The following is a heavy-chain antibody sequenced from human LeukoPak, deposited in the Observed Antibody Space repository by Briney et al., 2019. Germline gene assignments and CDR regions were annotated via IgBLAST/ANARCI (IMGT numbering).Heavy chain of an antibody. CDR1: GGSISSNP. J-gene: IGHJ4*02. Sequence: SETLSLTCTVSGGSISSNPLSWIRQPAGKGLEWIGHIYTSGSPNYNPSLRSRVTMSVDTSKNQISLKLSSVTAADSAVYYCARGSEQWLTYFDYWGQGTLVTVSS. CDR2: IYTSGSP. D-gene: IGHD6-19*01. V-gene: IGHV4-4*07. CDR3: ARGSEQWLTYFDY.